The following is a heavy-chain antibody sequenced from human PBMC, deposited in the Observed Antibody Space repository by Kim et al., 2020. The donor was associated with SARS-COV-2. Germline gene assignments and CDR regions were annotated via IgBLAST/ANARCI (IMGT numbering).Heavy chain of an antibody. CDR2: INSDEGRK. Sequence: GGSLRLSCAASGFTINSYWIHWVRQAPGKGLVWVSRINSDEGRKSYADSVKGRFTVSTDNAKNTLYLEMNSLRVEDTAVYYCARDGRYGDKHPNDGFDLWGQGTMVTVSS. D-gene: IGHD2-21*02. J-gene: IGHJ3*01. CDR3: ARDGRYGDKHPNDGFDL. CDR1: GFTINSYW. V-gene: IGHV3-74*01.